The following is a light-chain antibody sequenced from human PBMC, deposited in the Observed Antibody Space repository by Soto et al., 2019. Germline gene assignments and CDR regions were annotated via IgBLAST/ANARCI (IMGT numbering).Light chain of an antibody. CDR1: QSVSSTY. CDR2: GAS. V-gene: IGKV3-20*01. CDR3: QQSNIAPLT. Sequence: TQCLGPLTKSPGERATLSCGAGQSVSSTYIAWYQQKFGKAPRLLIYGASSWATGIPDRFSGSGSGTDFTLTISSLEPEDFAMYYCQQSNIAPLTFGGGTKVDIK. J-gene: IGKJ4*01.